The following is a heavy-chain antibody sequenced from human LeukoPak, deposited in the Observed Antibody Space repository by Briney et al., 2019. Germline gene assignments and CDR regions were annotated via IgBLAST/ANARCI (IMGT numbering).Heavy chain of an antibody. Sequence: SETLSLICTVSGYSISSGYYWGWIRQPPGKGLEWIGSINHSGSTYYNPSLKSRVTISVDTSKNHFSLKLSSVTAADTAVYYCVGEGGTSMITGTDYWGQGTLVTVSS. CDR3: VGEGGTSMITGTDY. CDR2: INHSGST. V-gene: IGHV4-38-2*02. D-gene: IGHD5-18*01. J-gene: IGHJ4*02. CDR1: GYSISSGYY.